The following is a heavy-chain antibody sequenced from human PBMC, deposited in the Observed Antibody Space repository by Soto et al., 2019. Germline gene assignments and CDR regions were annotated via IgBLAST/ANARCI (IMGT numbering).Heavy chain of an antibody. CDR3: ARQHYYYDSSGYYIEHFDH. V-gene: IGHV4-61*01. CDR1: GASVSSGSYD. CDR2: INYSGST. D-gene: IGHD3-22*01. Sequence: SETLSLTCTVSGASVSSGSYDWSWIRQPPGKALEWIGYINYSGSTNYNPSLKSRVTIAGDTSKNQFSLRLSSVTAADTAVYYCARQHYYYDSSGYYIEHFDHWGQGTLVTVSS. J-gene: IGHJ1*01.